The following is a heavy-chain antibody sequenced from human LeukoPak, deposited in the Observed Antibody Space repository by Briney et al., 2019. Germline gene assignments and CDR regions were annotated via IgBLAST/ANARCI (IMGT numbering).Heavy chain of an antibody. D-gene: IGHD1-26*01. CDR3: AKGGSSLVWGGAVDY. V-gene: IGHV3-23*01. CDR2: ISISGGDT. CDR1: GFTFSNYA. J-gene: IGHJ4*02. Sequence: GGSLSLSCAASGFTFSNYALSGVGRPPGRGWGGVSAISISGGDTYYAASVMGRFTISSDNSKNTLYLQMNSLRAEDTAVYSCAKGGSSLVWGGAVDYWGQGTLVTVSS.